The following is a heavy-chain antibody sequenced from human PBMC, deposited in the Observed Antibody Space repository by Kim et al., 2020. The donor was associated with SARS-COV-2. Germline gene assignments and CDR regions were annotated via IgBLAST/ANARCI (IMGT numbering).Heavy chain of an antibody. Sequence: GGSLRLSCSASGFTFSSYGMHWVRQAPGKGLEWVAVISYDGSSKYYADSVKGRFTISRDNSKNTLYLQMNSLRAEDTAVYYCAQDVGLSDWGQGTLVTVSS. CDR2: ISYDGSSK. J-gene: IGHJ4*02. CDR1: GFTFSSYG. D-gene: IGHD3-16*01. V-gene: IGHV3-30*18. CDR3: AQDVGLSD.